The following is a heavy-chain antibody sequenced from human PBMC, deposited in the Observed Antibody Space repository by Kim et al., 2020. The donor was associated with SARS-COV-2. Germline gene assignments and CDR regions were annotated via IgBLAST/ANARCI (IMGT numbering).Heavy chain of an antibody. CDR1: GYTFTGYY. Sequence: ASVKVSCKASGYTFTGYYMHWVRQAPGQGLEWMGWINPNSGGTNYAQKFQGRVTMTRDTSISTAYMELSRLRSDDTAVYYCARSPRGVAVAGTFYYGMDLWGQGTTVTVSS. J-gene: IGHJ6*02. D-gene: IGHD6-19*01. CDR3: ARSPRGVAVAGTFYYGMDL. V-gene: IGHV1-2*02. CDR2: INPNSGGT.